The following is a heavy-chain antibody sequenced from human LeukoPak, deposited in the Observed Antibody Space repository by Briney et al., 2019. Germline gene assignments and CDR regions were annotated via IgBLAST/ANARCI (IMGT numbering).Heavy chain of an antibody. J-gene: IGHJ3*02. CDR3: ASAFRGTAHFDI. D-gene: IGHD3-10*01. CDR2: IYHSGST. CDR1: GVSISSYC. Sequence: SETLSLTGTVSGVSISSYCWSWLRQPPGKGREGIGYIYHSGSTNYNPSLKSRVTISVDTSKNQFSLKLSSVTAADTAVYYCASAFRGTAHFDIWGQGTMVTVSS. V-gene: IGHV4-59*08.